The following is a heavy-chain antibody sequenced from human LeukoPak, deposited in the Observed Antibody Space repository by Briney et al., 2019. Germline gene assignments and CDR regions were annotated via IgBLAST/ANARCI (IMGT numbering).Heavy chain of an antibody. V-gene: IGHV3-66*01. CDR2: IYSGGST. J-gene: IGHJ4*02. CDR1: GFTVSSNY. D-gene: IGHD4-23*01. CDR3: AREIHGGNTGVFDY. Sequence: GGSLRLSCAASGFTVSSNYMSWARQAPGKGLEWVSFIYSGGSTYYADSVKGRFTISRDNSKNTLYLQMNSLRAEDTAVYYCAREIHGGNTGVFDYWGQGTLVTVS.